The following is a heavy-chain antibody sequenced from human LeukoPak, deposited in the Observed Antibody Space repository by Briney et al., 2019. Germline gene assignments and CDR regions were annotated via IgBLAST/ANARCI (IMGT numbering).Heavy chain of an antibody. Sequence: GGSLRLSCAASGVTFSSYHMNWVRQAPGKGLEWLSYIHSTIASIHYADSVKGRFTISRDNAKNSLYLQMNSLRAEDTAVYYCSRVVQDVTGADYWGQGTLVIVSS. CDR1: GVTFSSYH. J-gene: IGHJ4*02. CDR3: SRVVQDVTGADY. V-gene: IGHV3-48*01. D-gene: IGHD3-9*01. CDR2: IHSTIASI.